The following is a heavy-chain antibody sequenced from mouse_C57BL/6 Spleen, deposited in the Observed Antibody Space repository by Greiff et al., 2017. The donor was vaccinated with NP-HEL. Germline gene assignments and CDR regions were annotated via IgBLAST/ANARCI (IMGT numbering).Heavy chain of an antibody. CDR2: IWSGGST. CDR1: GFSLTSYG. D-gene: IGHD2-2*01. Sequence: QVQLQQSGPGLVQPSQSLSITCTVSGFSLTSYGVHWVRQSPGKGLEWLGVIWSGGSTDYNAAFISRLSISKDNSKSQVFFKMNSLQADDTARYYCARTGGYDVSWFAYWGQGTLVTVSA. V-gene: IGHV2-2*01. CDR3: ARTGGYDVSWFAY. J-gene: IGHJ3*01.